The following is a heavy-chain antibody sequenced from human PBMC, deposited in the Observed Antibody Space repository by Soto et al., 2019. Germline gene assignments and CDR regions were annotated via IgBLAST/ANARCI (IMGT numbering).Heavy chain of an antibody. CDR3: ARGEMATMGDY. CDR1: GGTFSSYT. D-gene: IGHD5-12*01. CDR2: IIPILGIA. J-gene: IGHJ4*02. Sequence: QVQLVQSGAEVKKPGSSVKVSCKASGGTFSSYTISWVRQAPGQGLEWMGRIIPILGIANYAQKFQGRVTITADKPTSTADMELSSLRSEDTAVYYCARGEMATMGDYWGQGTLVTVSS. V-gene: IGHV1-69*02.